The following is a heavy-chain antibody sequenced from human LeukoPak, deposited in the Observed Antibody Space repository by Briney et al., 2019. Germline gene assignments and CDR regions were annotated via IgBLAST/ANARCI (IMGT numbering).Heavy chain of an antibody. Sequence: SETLSLTCTVSGGSISGYYWSWIRQPPGKGLEWIGYMYYSGSTNYNPSLKSRVTISVDTSKNQFSLKLSSVTAADTAVYYCARVRALSYYDSSGDLYYFDYWGQGTLVTVSS. CDR1: GGSISGYY. CDR2: MYYSGST. CDR3: ARVRALSYYDSSGDLYYFDY. J-gene: IGHJ4*02. D-gene: IGHD3-22*01. V-gene: IGHV4-59*01.